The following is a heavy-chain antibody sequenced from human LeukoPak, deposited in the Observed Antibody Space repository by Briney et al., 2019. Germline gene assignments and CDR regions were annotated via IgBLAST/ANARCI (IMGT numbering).Heavy chain of an antibody. J-gene: IGHJ6*03. V-gene: IGHV1-8*03. CDR2: MNPNSGNT. CDR1: GYTFTSYD. CDR3: ARGELRSRITIFGVATRPTYYYMDV. D-gene: IGHD3-3*01. Sequence: ASVKVSCKASGYTFTSYDINWVRQATGQGGEGMGWMNPNSGNTGYAQKFQGRVTITRNTSISTAYMELSSLRSEDTAVYYCARGELRSRITIFGVATRPTYYYMDVWGKGTTVTVSS.